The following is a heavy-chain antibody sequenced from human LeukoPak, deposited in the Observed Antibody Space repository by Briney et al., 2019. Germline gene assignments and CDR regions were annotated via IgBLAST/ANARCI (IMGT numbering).Heavy chain of an antibody. CDR1: GFTFSNYG. CDR3: AKDQPPYYYDSSGYYLTT. J-gene: IGHJ5*02. D-gene: IGHD3-22*01. CDR2: ISATGRST. V-gene: IGHV3-23*01. Sequence: PGGSLRLSCAASGFTFSNYGMRWVRQAPGKGLEWVSAISATGRSTYYADSVKGRLTISMDNSRNTLYLQMNSLRAEDTAVYYCAKDQPPYYYDSSGYYLTTWGQGTLVTVSS.